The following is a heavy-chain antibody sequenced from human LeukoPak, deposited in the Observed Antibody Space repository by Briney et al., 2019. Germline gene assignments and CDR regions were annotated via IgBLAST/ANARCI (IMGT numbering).Heavy chain of an antibody. D-gene: IGHD1-1*01. Sequence: GRSLRLSCAASGFTFSSYGMHWVRQAPGKGLEWVAVIWSDGSTKYYADSEKGRFTISRANSKNTLYLQMNSMRAEDTAVYCCARELAGAFDIWGQGTMVTVSS. CDR1: GFTFSSYG. CDR2: IWSDGSTK. J-gene: IGHJ3*02. V-gene: IGHV3-33*01. CDR3: ARELAGAFDI.